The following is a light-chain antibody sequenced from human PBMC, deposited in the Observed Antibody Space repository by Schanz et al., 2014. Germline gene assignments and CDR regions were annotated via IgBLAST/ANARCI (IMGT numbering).Light chain of an antibody. V-gene: IGKV3-11*01. J-gene: IGKJ1*01. Sequence: EIVLTQSPATLSLSPGERATLSCRASQSVSSHLAWYQQKPGQAPRLLIYDASNRATGIPARFSGSGSGTDFTLTISSLEPEDFATYYCQQSYSTPQTFGQGTKVEIK. CDR2: DAS. CDR3: QQSYSTPQT. CDR1: QSVSSH.